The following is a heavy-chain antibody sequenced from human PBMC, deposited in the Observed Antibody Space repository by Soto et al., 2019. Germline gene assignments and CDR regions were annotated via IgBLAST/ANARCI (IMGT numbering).Heavy chain of an antibody. D-gene: IGHD3-3*01. CDR3: AKDVLRFLEWLAFYGMDV. J-gene: IGHJ6*02. CDR2: ISYDGSNK. Sequence: QVQLVESGGGVVQPGRSLRLSCAASGFTFSSYGMHWVRQAPGKGLEWVAVISYDGSNKYYADSVKGRFTISRDNSKNTXXLQMNSLRAEDTAVYYCAKDVLRFLEWLAFYGMDVGGQGTTVTVSS. CDR1: GFTFSSYG. V-gene: IGHV3-30*18.